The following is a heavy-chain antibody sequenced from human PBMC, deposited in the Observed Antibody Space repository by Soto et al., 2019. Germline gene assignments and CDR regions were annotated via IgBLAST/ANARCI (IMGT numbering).Heavy chain of an antibody. J-gene: IGHJ5*02. CDR3: AKAAIKYGANWFDP. CDR2: ISGGGGST. Sequence: GGSLRLSCAASGFTFSSYAMSWVRQAPGKGLEWVSAISGGGGSTYYADSVKGRFTISRENSKNTLYLQMNSLRAEDTAVYYCAKAAIKYGANWFDPWGQGTLVTVSS. D-gene: IGHD4-17*01. V-gene: IGHV3-23*01. CDR1: GFTFSSYA.